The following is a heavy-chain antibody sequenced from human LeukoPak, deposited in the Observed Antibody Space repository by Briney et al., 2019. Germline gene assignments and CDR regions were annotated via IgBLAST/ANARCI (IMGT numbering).Heavy chain of an antibody. CDR3: ASNILRYFDWSRY. J-gene: IGHJ4*02. CDR2: IYPSDSET. D-gene: IGHD3-9*01. V-gene: IGHV5-51*01. CDR1: GSPFATYW. Sequence: GESLKISCKASGSPFATYWIGWVRPMPGKGLEWMGIIYPSDSETRYSPSFQGQVTISADKSISTAYLQWSSLKASDTAMYYCASNILRYFDWSRYWGQGTLVTVSS.